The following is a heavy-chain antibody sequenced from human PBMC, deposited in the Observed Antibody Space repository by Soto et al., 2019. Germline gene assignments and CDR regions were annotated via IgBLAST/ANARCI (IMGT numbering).Heavy chain of an antibody. J-gene: IGHJ4*02. Sequence: GGSLRLSCAASGFTFTNAWMSWVRQAPGKGLEWVGRIKSKTDGGTTDYAAPVKGRFTISRDDSKNTLYLQMNSLKTEDTAVYYCTTGPRELLLNDFDYWGQGTLVTVSS. CDR2: IKSKTDGGTT. V-gene: IGHV3-15*01. CDR1: GFTFTNAW. D-gene: IGHD1-26*01. CDR3: TTGPRELLLNDFDY.